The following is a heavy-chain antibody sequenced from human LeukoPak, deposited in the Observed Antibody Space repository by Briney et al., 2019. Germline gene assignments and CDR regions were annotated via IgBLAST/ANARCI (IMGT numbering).Heavy chain of an antibody. Sequence: GGSLRLSCAASGFTFSSYEMNWVGQAPGKGMEGVSYISGSGRTMSYADSVKGRFTISRDNAKNSLYLQMNSLRAEDTAVYYCARESRDGYNYGGDYWGQGTLVTVSS. CDR1: GFTFSSYE. J-gene: IGHJ4*02. D-gene: IGHD5-24*01. CDR3: ARESRDGYNYGGDY. V-gene: IGHV3-48*03. CDR2: ISGSGRTM.